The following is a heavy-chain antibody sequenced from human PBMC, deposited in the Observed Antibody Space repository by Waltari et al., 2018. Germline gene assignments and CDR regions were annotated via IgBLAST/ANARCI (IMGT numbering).Heavy chain of an antibody. J-gene: IGHJ4*02. D-gene: IGHD6-19*01. CDR1: GGSIRSYS. V-gene: IGHV4-4*07. CDR3: ARGEFSSGWYFDY. Sequence: QVQLQESGPGLVKPSEPLSLTCTVSGGSIRSYSWSWIRPPAGKGLEWIGRIYTSGSTNYNPSLKSRVTMSVDTSKNQFSLKLSSVTAADTAVYYCARGEFSSGWYFDYWGQGTLVTVSS. CDR2: IYTSGST.